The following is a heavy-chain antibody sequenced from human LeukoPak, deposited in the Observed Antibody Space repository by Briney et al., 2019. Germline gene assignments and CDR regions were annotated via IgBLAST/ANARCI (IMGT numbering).Heavy chain of an antibody. D-gene: IGHD2-2*01. J-gene: IGHJ6*03. V-gene: IGHV3-30*02. Sequence: GGSLRLSCATSGFTFNSYGMHWVRQAPGKGLEWLAYIHYDGSNKYYADSVKGRFTISRDNSKNTLYLQMNSLRAEDTAVYYCAKSHIVPATAEDYYYYYMDVWGKGTTVTVSS. CDR1: GFTFNSYG. CDR2: IHYDGSNK. CDR3: AKSHIVPATAEDYYYYYMDV.